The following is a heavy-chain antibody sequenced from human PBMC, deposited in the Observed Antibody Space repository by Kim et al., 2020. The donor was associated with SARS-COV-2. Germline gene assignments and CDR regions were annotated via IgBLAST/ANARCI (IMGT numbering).Heavy chain of an antibody. J-gene: IGHJ3*02. CDR1: GYTFTSYY. D-gene: IGHD5-12*01. CDR3: ARERMDIVAPGAFDI. V-gene: IGHV1-46*01. CDR2: INPSGGST. Sequence: ASVKVSCKASGYTFTSYYMHWVRQAPGQGLEWMGIINPSGGSTSYAQKFQGRVTMTRDTSTSTVYMELSSLRSEDTAVYYCARERMDIVAPGAFDIWGQGTMVTVSS.